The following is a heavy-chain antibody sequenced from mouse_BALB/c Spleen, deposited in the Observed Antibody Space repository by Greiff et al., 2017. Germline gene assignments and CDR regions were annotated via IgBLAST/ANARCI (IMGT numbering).Heavy chain of an antibody. D-gene: IGHD1-1*01. J-gene: IGHJ3*01. V-gene: IGHV5-17*02. Sequence: DVMLVESGGGLVQPGGSRKLSCAASGFTFSSFGMHWVRQAPEKGLEWVAYISSGSSTIYYADTVKGRFTISRDNPKNTLFLQMTSLRSEDTAMYYCARDYGSSYVFAYWGQGTLVTVSA. CDR3: ARDYGSSYVFAY. CDR2: ISSGSSTI. CDR1: GFTFSSFG.